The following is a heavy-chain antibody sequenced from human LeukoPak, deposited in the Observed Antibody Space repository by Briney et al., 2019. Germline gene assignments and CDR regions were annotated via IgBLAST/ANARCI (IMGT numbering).Heavy chain of an antibody. J-gene: IGHJ4*02. Sequence: SETLSLTCAVYGGSFSGYYWSWIRQPPGKGLEWIGEINHSGSTNYNPSLKSRVTISVDTSKNQFSLKLSSVTAADTAVYYCARVGATIDYWGQGTLVTVSS. CDR2: INHSGST. CDR3: ARVGATIDY. V-gene: IGHV4-34*01. D-gene: IGHD1-26*01. CDR1: GGSFSGYY.